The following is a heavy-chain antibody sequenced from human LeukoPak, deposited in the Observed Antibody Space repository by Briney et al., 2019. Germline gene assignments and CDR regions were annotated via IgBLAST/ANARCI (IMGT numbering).Heavy chain of an antibody. CDR3: ARTGYCSSTSCYTWGDY. Sequence: GGSLRLSCAASGFTFSSYSMNWVRQAPGKGLEWVSSISSSSSYIYYADSVKGRFTISRDNSKNTLYLQMNSLRAEDTAVYYCARTGYCSSTSCYTWGDYWGQGTLVTVSS. CDR2: ISSSSSYI. D-gene: IGHD2-2*02. V-gene: IGHV3-21*01. J-gene: IGHJ4*02. CDR1: GFTFSSYS.